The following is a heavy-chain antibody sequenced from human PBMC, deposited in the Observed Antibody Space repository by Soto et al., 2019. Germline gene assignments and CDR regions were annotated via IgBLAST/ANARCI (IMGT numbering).Heavy chain of an antibody. J-gene: IGHJ5*02. V-gene: IGHV2-5*02. D-gene: IGHD3-3*01. CDR3: AHRIPIFGVGGGWFDP. CDR2: IYWDGDK. CDR1: GFSLNTSGVG. Sequence: QITLKESGPTLVRPTQTLTLTCTFSGFSLNTSGVGVAWIRQPPGKALEWLALIYWDGDKHYSPSLKSRLTTTKAPSKSRVVLPMTNMDPVDTGTYYCAHRIPIFGVGGGWFDPWGQGALVPVSS.